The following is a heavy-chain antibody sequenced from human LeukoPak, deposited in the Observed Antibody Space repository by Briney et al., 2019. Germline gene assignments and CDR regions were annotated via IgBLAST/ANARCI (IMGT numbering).Heavy chain of an antibody. Sequence: PSETLSLTCTVSGYSISSGYYWGWIRQPPGKGLEWIGSIYHSGSTYYNPSLKSRVTISVDTSKNQFSLKLSSVPAADTAVYYCARENLGYCSSTSCHNWFDPWGQGTLVTVSS. CDR1: GYSISSGYY. D-gene: IGHD2-2*01. V-gene: IGHV4-38-2*02. CDR3: ARENLGYCSSTSCHNWFDP. J-gene: IGHJ5*02. CDR2: IYHSGST.